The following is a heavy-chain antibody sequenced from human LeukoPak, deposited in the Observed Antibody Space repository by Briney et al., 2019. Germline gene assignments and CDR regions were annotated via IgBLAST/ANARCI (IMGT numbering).Heavy chain of an antibody. CDR2: ITSGFTP. V-gene: IGHV3-23*01. J-gene: IGHJ4*02. CDR1: GLTFSDYA. Sequence: PGGSLSLSCAASGLTFSDYAISWFRQAPGKGLEWVSGITSGFTPHYADSVKGRFTISRDNSKNTFHLQLNSLRAEDTAVYYCAKDYSDSRVADVFFEYWGQGTLVTVSS. D-gene: IGHD2-15*01. CDR3: AKDYSDSRVADVFFEY.